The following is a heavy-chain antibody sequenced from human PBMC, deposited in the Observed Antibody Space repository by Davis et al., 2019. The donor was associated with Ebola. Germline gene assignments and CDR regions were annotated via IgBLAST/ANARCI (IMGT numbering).Heavy chain of an antibody. J-gene: IGHJ5*02. CDR1: GFTFRNYA. Sequence: GGSLRLSCAASGFTFRNYAMSWVRQAPGKGLEWVSTISSSDVMTYYADSVRGRFTISRDNSKNTLYLQMNSLRAGDTAIYYCAKDGLAHGAWGQGTLVTVSS. V-gene: IGHV3-23*01. CDR2: ISSSDVMT. CDR3: AKDGLAHGA. D-gene: IGHD3/OR15-3a*01.